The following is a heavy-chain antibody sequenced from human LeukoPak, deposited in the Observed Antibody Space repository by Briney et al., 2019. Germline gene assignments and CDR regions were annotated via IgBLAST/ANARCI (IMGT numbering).Heavy chain of an antibody. V-gene: IGHV3-33*06. D-gene: IGHD3-22*01. CDR3: AKVTGDYYDTSGAFDY. CDR2: IWHDGSND. CDR1: GFIFSSYG. J-gene: IGHJ4*02. Sequence: GGSLRLSCAASGFIFSSYGMHWVRQAPGKGLEWVARIWHDGSNDDYADSVKGRFTISRDNSKNTLFLQMNSLRAEDTAIYYCAKVTGDYYDTSGAFDYWGQGTLVTVSS.